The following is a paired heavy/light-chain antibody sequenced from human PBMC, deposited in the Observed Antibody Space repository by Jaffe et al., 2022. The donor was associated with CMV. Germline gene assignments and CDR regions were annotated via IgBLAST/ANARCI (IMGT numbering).Light chain of an antibody. J-gene: IGLJ1*01. CDR1: SSDVGAYNY. CDR3: SSYTTSSTHV. Sequence: QSALTQPASVSGSPGQSITISCTGTSSDVGAYNYVSWYQQYPGKAPKFIIYDVSNRPSGVSNRFSGSKSGNTASLTISGLQAEDEADYYCSSYTTSSTHVFGSGTKVTVL. V-gene: IGLV2-14*03. CDR2: DVS.
Heavy chain of an antibody. D-gene: IGHD7-27*01. CDR3: AKLGTSADY. CDR1: GFTFGSYA. V-gene: IGHV3-23*01. CDR2: LSYSGGSI. J-gene: IGHJ4*02. Sequence: EVQLLESGGGLVQPGGSLRLSCEASGFTFGSYAMSWVRQAPGRGLEWVSSLSYSGGSIYYADSVKGRVTISRDNSKNTLYLQMNSLRAEDTAIYYCAKLGTSADYWGQGTLVTVSS.